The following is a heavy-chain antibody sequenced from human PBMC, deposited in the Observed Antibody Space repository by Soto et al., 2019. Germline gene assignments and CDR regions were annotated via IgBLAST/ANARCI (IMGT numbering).Heavy chain of an antibody. J-gene: IGHJ4*02. V-gene: IGHV3-48*01. D-gene: IGHD3-3*01. CDR1: GFTFSSYS. CDR3: AREFWSGPYDY. Sequence: GGSLRLSCVVSGFTFSSYSMVWVRQAPGKGLEWVSYIFVSSTPIYYADSVKGRFTVSRDNSKNTLYLQMNSLRAEDTAVYYCAREFWSGPYDYWGQGTLVTVSS. CDR2: IFVSSTPI.